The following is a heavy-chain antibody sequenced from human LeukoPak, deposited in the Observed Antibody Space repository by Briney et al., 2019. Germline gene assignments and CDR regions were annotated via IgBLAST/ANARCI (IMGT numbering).Heavy chain of an antibody. CDR1: GFTFSSYS. Sequence: TGGSLRLSCVVFGFTFSSYSMNWVRQAPGKGLEWVSYISAGSTSLYYADSVKGRFSVSRDNAKNSLYLQMNSLRAEDTAVYYFARESPRLFCTRAISPPPGLEDWGQGTLVTVSS. D-gene: IGHD2-8*01. J-gene: IGHJ4*02. CDR3: ARESPRLFCTRAISPPPGLED. CDR2: ISAGSTSL. V-gene: IGHV3-48*01.